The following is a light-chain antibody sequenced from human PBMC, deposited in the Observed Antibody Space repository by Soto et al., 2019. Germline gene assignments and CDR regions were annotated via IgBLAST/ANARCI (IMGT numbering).Light chain of an antibody. Sequence: QSVLTQPASVSGSPGQSITISCTGTSSDVGGYNHVSWYQQHPGKAPKLIIYEVRNRPSGVSNRLSGSKSGNTASLTISGLQADDEADYYCCSYTTSDTLIFGGGTQLTVL. V-gene: IGLV2-14*01. CDR1: SSDVGGYNH. J-gene: IGLJ2*01. CDR2: EVR. CDR3: CSYTTSDTLI.